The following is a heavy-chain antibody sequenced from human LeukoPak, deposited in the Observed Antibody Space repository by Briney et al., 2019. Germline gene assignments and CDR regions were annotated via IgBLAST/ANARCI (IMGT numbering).Heavy chain of an antibody. CDR3: ARTFRESYYDFWSGYSTLDY. J-gene: IGHJ4*02. Sequence: PSETLSLTCAVYGGSFSGYYWSWIRQPPGKGLEWIGEINHSGSTNYNPSLKSRVTISVDTSKNQFSLKLSPVTAADTAVYYCARTFRESYYDFWSGYSTLDYWGQGTLVTVSS. V-gene: IGHV4-34*01. CDR1: GGSFSGYY. CDR2: INHSGST. D-gene: IGHD3-3*01.